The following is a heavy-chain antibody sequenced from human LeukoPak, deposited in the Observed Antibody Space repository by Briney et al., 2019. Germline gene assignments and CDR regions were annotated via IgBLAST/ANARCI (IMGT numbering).Heavy chain of an antibody. CDR1: GCRFTSYW. CDR3: ARCPSIAVAGTGFDY. J-gene: IGHJ4*02. CDR2: IYPGDSDT. Sequence: GESLQISCKGSGCRFTSYWIGWGRQLPGKGLEWMGIIYPGDSDTRYSPSFQGQVTISADKSISTAYLQWSSLKASDTAMYYCARCPSIAVAGTGFDYWGQGTLVTVSS. D-gene: IGHD6-19*01. V-gene: IGHV5-51*01.